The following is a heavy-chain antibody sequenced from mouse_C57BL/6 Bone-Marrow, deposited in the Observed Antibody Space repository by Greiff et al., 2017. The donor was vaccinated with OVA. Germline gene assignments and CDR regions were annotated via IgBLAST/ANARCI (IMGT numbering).Heavy chain of an antibody. CDR2: IYPGDGDT. Sequence: QVQLQQSGPELVKPGASVKISCKASGYAFSSSWMNWVKQRPGKGLEWIGRIYPGDGDTNYNGKFKGKATLTADKSSSTAYMQLSSLASEDSAVYFCARSFYGNCSYWYFDVWGTGTTVTVSS. CDR1: GYAFSSSW. V-gene: IGHV1-82*01. D-gene: IGHD2-10*01. CDR3: ARSFYGNCSYWYFDV. J-gene: IGHJ1*03.